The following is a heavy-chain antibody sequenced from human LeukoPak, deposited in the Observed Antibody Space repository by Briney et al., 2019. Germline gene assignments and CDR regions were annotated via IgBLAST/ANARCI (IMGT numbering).Heavy chain of an antibody. J-gene: IGHJ4*02. Sequence: SETLSLTCTVSGGSISSGGYYWSWIRQHPGKGLEWIGYIYYRGSTYYNPSLKSRVTISVDTSKNQFSLKLSSVTAADTAVYYCARGFYGILTGYYGGFDYWGQGTLVTVSS. D-gene: IGHD3-9*01. CDR1: GGSISSGGYY. CDR3: ARGFYGILTGYYGGFDY. CDR2: IYYRGST. V-gene: IGHV4-31*03.